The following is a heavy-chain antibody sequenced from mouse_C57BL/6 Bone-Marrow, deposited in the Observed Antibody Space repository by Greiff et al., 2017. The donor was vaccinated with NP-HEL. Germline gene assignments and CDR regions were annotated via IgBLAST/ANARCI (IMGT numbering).Heavy chain of an antibody. D-gene: IGHD2-5*01. CDR2: IYPRSGNT. CDR3: ARRVYSNVWYFDV. J-gene: IGHJ1*03. Sequence: VQLKQSGAELARPGASVKLSCKASGYTFTSYGISWVKQRTGQGLEWIGAIYPRSGNTYYNEKFKGKATLTADKSSSTAYMELRSLTSEDSAVYFCARRVYSNVWYFDVWGTGTTVTVSS. V-gene: IGHV1-81*01. CDR1: GYTFTSYG.